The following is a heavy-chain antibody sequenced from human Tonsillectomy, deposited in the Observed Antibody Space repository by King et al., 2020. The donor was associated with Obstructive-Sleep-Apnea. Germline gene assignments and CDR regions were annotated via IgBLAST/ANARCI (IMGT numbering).Heavy chain of an antibody. CDR1: GVSISNYY. V-gene: IGHV4-59*01. CDR3: ARDLGGDYYFDY. D-gene: IGHD4-17*01. Sequence: QVQLQESGPGLVKPSETLSLTCSVSGVSISNYYWSWIRQPPGKGLEWSGDIYYSGSTKYTPSLKSRVTISVDTSKNQFSLKLSSVTAADTAVYYCARDLGGDYYFDYWGQGTLVTVSS. CDR2: IYYSGST. J-gene: IGHJ4*02.